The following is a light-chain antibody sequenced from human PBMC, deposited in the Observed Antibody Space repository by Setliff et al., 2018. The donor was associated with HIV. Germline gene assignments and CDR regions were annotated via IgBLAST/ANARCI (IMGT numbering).Light chain of an antibody. CDR3: SSYTTSSTLYV. Sequence: QSALTQPRSVSGSPGQSVTISCTGTSSDVGGYNYVSWYQQHPGKAPKLMIYDVSERPSGVPDRFSGSKSANTASLTISGLQAEDEADYYCSSYTTSSTLYVFGPGTKVTVL. CDR2: DVS. J-gene: IGLJ1*01. V-gene: IGLV2-11*01. CDR1: SSDVGGYNY.